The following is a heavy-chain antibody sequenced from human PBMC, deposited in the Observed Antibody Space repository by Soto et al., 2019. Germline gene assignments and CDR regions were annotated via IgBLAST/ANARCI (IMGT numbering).Heavy chain of an antibody. D-gene: IGHD6-19*01. Sequence: EVQLLESGGGLVQPGGSLRLSCAASGFTFSRSDMSWVRQTPGKGLEWVSAINGGRAFYGDSVEGRFTVSRDNSKNTLYRQMNSLRVEDTAIYYCASHGWDLWGQGTLVTVSS. V-gene: IGHV3-23*01. J-gene: IGHJ5*02. CDR1: GFTFSRSD. CDR3: ASHGWDL. CDR2: INGGRA.